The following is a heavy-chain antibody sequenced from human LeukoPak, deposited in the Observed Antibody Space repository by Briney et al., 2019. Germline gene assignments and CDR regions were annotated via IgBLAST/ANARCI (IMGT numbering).Heavy chain of an antibody. J-gene: IGHJ6*02. CDR3: ARAETPGYYYYYGMDV. CDR1: GFTFSSYG. Sequence: PGGSLRLSCAASGFTFSSYGMHWVRHAPGKGLGWVSRINSDGSSTSYADSVKGRFTISRDNAKNTLYLQMNSLRAEDTAVYYCARAETPGYYYYYGMDVWGQGTTVTVSS. V-gene: IGHV3-74*01. CDR2: INSDGSST.